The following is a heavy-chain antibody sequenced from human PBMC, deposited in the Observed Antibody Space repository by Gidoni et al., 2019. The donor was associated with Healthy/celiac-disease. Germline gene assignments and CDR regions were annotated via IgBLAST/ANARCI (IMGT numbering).Heavy chain of an antibody. CDR1: GGTFSSYA. D-gene: IGHD3-22*01. CDR3: ARGRQYYYDSSGYYWGFDY. Sequence: QVQLVQSGAEVKKPGSSVKVSCKASGGTFSSYAISWVRQAPGQGLEWMGGLIPIFGTANYAQKFQGRVTITADKSTSTAYMELSSLRSEDTAVYYCARGRQYYYDSSGYYWGFDYWGQGTLVTVSS. J-gene: IGHJ4*02. CDR2: LIPIFGTA. V-gene: IGHV1-69*06.